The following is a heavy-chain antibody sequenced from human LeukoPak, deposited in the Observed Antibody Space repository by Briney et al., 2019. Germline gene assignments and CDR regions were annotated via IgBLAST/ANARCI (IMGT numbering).Heavy chain of an antibody. CDR2: IYTSGST. V-gene: IGHV4-4*09. CDR1: GGSISSYY. CDR3: ARHGVYYYDSSGYPFDY. D-gene: IGHD3-22*01. J-gene: IGHJ4*02. Sequence: SETLSLTCTVSGGSISSYYWSWIRQPPGKGLEWIGYIYTSGSTNYNPSLKSRVTISADTSKNQFSLKLSSVTAADTAVYYCARHGVYYYDSSGYPFDYRGQGTLVTVSS.